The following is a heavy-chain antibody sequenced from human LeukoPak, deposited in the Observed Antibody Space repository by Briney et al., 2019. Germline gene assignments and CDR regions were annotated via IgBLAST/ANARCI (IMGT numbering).Heavy chain of an antibody. CDR3: AKDQYSSGWSEGYFDY. Sequence: PGRSLRLSCAASGFTFSSYAMSWVRQAPGKGLEWVSAISGSGGSTYYADSVKGRFTISRDDSKNTLYLQMNSLRAEDTAVYYCAKDQYSSGWSEGYFDYWGQGTLVTVSS. D-gene: IGHD6-19*01. CDR1: GFTFSSYA. V-gene: IGHV3-23*01. CDR2: ISGSGGST. J-gene: IGHJ4*02.